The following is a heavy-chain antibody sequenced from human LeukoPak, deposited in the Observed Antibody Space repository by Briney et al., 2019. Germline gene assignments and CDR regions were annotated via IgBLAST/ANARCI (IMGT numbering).Heavy chain of an antibody. D-gene: IGHD1-14*01. Sequence: SETLSLTCSVYSGSFSGYYWSWIRQPPGKGLEWIGYIYYSGSTSYNPSSGSTYYNPSLKSRVTISVDTSKSQFSLKLSSVTAADTAMYYCARDLACGTFDIWGPRTMVTVSS. CDR1: SGSFSGYY. V-gene: IGHV4-59*01. J-gene: IGHJ3*02. CDR3: ARDLACGTFDI. CDR2: IYYSGSTSYNPSSGST.